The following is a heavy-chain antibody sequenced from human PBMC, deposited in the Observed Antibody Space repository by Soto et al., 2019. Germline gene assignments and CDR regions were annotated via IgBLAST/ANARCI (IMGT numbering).Heavy chain of an antibody. CDR1: GFTFSSYA. CDR3: ARGSLSQGY. CDR2: ISYDGSNK. D-gene: IGHD6-19*01. J-gene: IGHJ4*02. V-gene: IGHV3-30-3*01. Sequence: GGSLRLSCAASGFTFSSYAMHWVRQAPGKGLEWVAVISYDGSNKYYADSVKGRFTISRDNAKNSLYLQMNSLRAEDTAVYYCARGSLSQGYWGQGTLVTVSS.